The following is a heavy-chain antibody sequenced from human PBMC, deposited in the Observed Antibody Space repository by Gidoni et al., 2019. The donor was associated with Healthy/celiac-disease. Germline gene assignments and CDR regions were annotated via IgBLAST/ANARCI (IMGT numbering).Heavy chain of an antibody. D-gene: IGHD3-9*01. J-gene: IGHJ4*02. CDR1: GYSISSGYY. V-gene: IGHV4-38-2*02. CDR2: IYHSGST. Sequence: QVQLQESGPGLVKPSETLSLTCTVSGYSISSGYYWGWLRQPPGKGLEWIGSIYHSGSTYYNPSLKSRVTISVDTSKNPFSLKLSSVTAADTAVYYCARVYDILPHFDYWGQGTLVTVSS. CDR3: ARVYDILPHFDY.